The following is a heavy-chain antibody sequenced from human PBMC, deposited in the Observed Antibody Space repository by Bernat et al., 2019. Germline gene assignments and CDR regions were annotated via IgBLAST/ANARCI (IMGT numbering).Heavy chain of an antibody. D-gene: IGHD3-16*02. CDR3: ARLTYAMGEYVWESYRYSGNYVDY. Sequence: EVQLVQSGAEVKKPGESLKISCKGSGYSFTSYWIGWVRQMPGKGLEWMGIIYPGDSDTRYSPSFPGQVTSSADQSISPAYLQWSSLKASDTAMYYCARLTYAMGEYVWESYRYSGNYVDYWGQGTLVTVSS. CDR1: GYSFTSYW. V-gene: IGHV5-51*01. CDR2: IYPGDSDT. J-gene: IGHJ4*02.